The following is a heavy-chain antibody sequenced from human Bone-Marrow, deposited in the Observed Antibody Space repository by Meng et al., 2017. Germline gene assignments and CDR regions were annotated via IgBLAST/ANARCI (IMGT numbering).Heavy chain of an antibody. CDR3: AREGYCANEICNPLYGMDV. V-gene: IGHV3-48*03. D-gene: IGHD2-8*01. J-gene: IGHJ6*02. CDR2: ISGSGRDI. Sequence: GESLKISCAASGFTFSSYEMHWVRQAPGKGLEWASYISGSGRDIYYADSVKGRFTISRDNAKNSLYLQMNSLRVEDTAVYYCAREGYCANEICNPLYGMDVWGQGTTVTVSS. CDR1: GFTFSSYE.